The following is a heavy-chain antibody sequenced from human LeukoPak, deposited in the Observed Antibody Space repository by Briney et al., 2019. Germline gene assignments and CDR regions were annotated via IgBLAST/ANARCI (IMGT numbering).Heavy chain of an antibody. CDR2: ISGSGGST. CDR3: ANIYLGYCSGGSCPGSDY. J-gene: IGHJ4*02. D-gene: IGHD2-15*01. CDR1: GFTFSSYA. Sequence: GGSLRLSCAASGFTFSSYAMSWVRQAPGKGLEWVSAISGSGGSTYYADSVKGRFTISRDNSKNTLYLQMNSLRAEDTAVYYCANIYLGYCSGGSCPGSDYWGQGTLVTVSS. V-gene: IGHV3-23*01.